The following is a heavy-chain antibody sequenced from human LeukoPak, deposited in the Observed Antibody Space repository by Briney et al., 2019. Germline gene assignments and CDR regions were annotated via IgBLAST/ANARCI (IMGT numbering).Heavy chain of an antibody. D-gene: IGHD1-1*01. V-gene: IGHV4-39*01. CDR3: ARTEAVGSYYFDY. CDR2: IYYSGST. CDR1: GGSISSSSYY. Sequence: SSETLSLTCTVSGGSISSSSYYWGWIRQPPGKGLEWIGSIYYSGSTYYNPSLKSRVTISVDTSKNQFSLKLSSVTAADTAVYYCARTEAVGSYYFDYWGQGTLVTVSS. J-gene: IGHJ4*02.